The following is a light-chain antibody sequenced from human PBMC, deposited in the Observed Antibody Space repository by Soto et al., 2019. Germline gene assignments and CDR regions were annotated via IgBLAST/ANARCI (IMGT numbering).Light chain of an antibody. CDR3: SAYAGSSTWV. V-gene: IGLV2-8*01. Sequence: QSAPTQPPSASGSPGQSVTFSCTGTSSDVGGYNYVSWYQQYPGKAPKLTIYEVYKRPSGVPDRFSGSKSGNTASLTVSGLQPEDEADYYCSAYAGSSTWVFGGGTKLTVL. J-gene: IGLJ2*01. CDR1: SSDVGGYNY. CDR2: EVY.